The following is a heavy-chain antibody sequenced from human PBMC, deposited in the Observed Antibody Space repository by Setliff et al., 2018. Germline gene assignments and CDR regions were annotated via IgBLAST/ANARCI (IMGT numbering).Heavy chain of an antibody. Sequence: PSETLSLTCTVSGGSISSSSYYWGWIRQPPGKGLEWIGSIYYSGSTYYNPSLKSRVTISVDTSKNQFSLKLSSVTAADTAVYYCASIALTEPSYHDYVWGSYRFFHYFDYWGQGTLVTVSS. J-gene: IGHJ4*02. D-gene: IGHD3-16*02. CDR1: GGSISSSSYY. CDR3: ASIALTEPSYHDYVWGSYRFFHYFDY. V-gene: IGHV4-39*07. CDR2: IYYSGST.